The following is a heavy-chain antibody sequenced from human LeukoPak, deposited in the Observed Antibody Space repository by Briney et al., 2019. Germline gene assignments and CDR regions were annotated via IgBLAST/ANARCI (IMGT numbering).Heavy chain of an antibody. J-gene: IGHJ4*02. D-gene: IGHD7-27*01. V-gene: IGHV4-39*01. CDR1: GGSISSYY. CDR2: IYYSGST. Sequence: SETLSLTCTVSGGSISSYYWGWIRQPPGKGLEWIGSIYYSGSTYYNPSLKSRVTISVDTSKNQFSLKLSSVTAADTAVYYCARPITGGYFDYWGQGTLVTVSS. CDR3: ARPITGGYFDY.